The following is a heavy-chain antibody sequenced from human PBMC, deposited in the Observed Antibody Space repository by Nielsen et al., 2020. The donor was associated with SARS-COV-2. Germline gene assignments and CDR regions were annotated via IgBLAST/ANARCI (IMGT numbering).Heavy chain of an antibody. CDR1: GFTFDDYA. V-gene: IGHV3-9*01. Sequence: SLKISCAASGFTFDDYAMHWVRQAPGKGLEWVSGISWNSGSIGYADSVKGRFTISRDNAKNSLYLQMNSLRAEDTALYYCAKEGYCSSTSCFYGMDVWGQGTTVTVSS. D-gene: IGHD2-2*01. J-gene: IGHJ6*02. CDR3: AKEGYCSSTSCFYGMDV. CDR2: ISWNSGSI.